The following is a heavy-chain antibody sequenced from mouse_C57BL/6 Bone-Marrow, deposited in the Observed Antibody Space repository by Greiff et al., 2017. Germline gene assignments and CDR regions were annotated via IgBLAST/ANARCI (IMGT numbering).Heavy chain of an antibody. CDR2: IDPSDSYT. CDR1: GYTFTSYW. Sequence: QVQLQQPGAELVKPGASVKLSCKASGYTFTSYWMQWVKQRPGQGLEWIGEIDPSDSYTNYNQKFKGKATLTVDTSSSTAYMQLSSLTSEDSAVYYCARDYGSSYSWGQGTTLTVSS. J-gene: IGHJ2*01. CDR3: ARDYGSSYS. D-gene: IGHD1-1*01. V-gene: IGHV1-50*01.